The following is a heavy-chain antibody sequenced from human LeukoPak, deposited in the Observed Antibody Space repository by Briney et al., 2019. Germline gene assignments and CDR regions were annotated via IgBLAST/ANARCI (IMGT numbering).Heavy chain of an antibody. CDR1: GGSFSGYY. CDR2: INHSGST. V-gene: IGHV4-34*01. CDR3: ARLYYLEYYYYMDV. J-gene: IGHJ6*03. Sequence: PSETLSLTCAVYGGSFSGYYWSRIRQPPGKGLEWIGEINHSGSTNYNPSLKSRVTISVDTSKNQFSLKLSSVTAADTAVYYCARLYYLEYYYYMDVWGKGTTVTVSS. D-gene: IGHD3-22*01.